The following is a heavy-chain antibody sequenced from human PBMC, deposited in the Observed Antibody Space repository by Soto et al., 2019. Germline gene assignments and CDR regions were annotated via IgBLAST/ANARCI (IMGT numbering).Heavy chain of an antibody. J-gene: IGHJ6*02. V-gene: IGHV3-23*01. Sequence: EMQLLESGGGLVQPGGSLRLSCAASGFTFDTYAMSWVRQAPGKGLEWVSSISASGGSTYYADSVKGRFTISRDNSKNTLYLQMRFLRADDTAVYYCAKDHGPCSGGSCHSIRANHYGMDVWGQGTTVTVSS. D-gene: IGHD2-15*01. CDR2: ISASGGST. CDR1: GFTFDTYA. CDR3: AKDHGPCSGGSCHSIRANHYGMDV.